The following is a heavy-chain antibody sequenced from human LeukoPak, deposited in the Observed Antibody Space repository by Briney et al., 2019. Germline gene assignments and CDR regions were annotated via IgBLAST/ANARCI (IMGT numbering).Heavy chain of an antibody. J-gene: IGHJ4*02. CDR1: GGSISSYY. D-gene: IGHD6-13*01. CDR3: ARGVWDSSSPPPSGVDY. CDR2: INHSGST. Sequence: PSETLSLTCTVSGGSISSYYWSWIRQPPGKGLEWIGEINHSGSTNYNPSLKSRVTISVDTSKNQFSLKLSSVTAADTAVYYCARGVWDSSSPPPSGVDYWGQGTLVTVSS. V-gene: IGHV4-34*01.